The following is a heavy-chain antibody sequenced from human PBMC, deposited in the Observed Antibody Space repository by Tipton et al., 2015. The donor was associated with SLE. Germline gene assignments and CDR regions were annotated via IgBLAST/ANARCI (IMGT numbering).Heavy chain of an antibody. Sequence: TLSLTCSVSGGSISNSNYYWAGIRQPPGEGLEWIGTVYYTGTTYFKPSLKSRLIISVDTSQNQFSLKLTSVTAADTAMYYCARDPPSSYYYGMDVWGQGTTVTVS. D-gene: IGHD3-16*01. CDR2: VYYTGTT. CDR1: GGSISNSNYY. J-gene: IGHJ6*02. V-gene: IGHV4-39*07. CDR3: ARDPPSSYYYGMDV.